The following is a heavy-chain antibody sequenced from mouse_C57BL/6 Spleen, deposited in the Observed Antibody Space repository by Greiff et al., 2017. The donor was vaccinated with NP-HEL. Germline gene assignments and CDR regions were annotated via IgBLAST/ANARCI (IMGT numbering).Heavy chain of an antibody. Sequence: QVHVKQSGPGLVQPSQSLSITCTVSGFSLTSYGVHWVRQSPGKGLEWLGVIWRGGSTDYNAAFMSRLSITKDNSKSQVFFKMNSLQADDTAIYYCAGSSLLYYAMDYWGQGTSVTVSS. D-gene: IGHD2-1*01. V-gene: IGHV2-5*01. CDR3: AGSSLLYYAMDY. CDR2: IWRGGST. J-gene: IGHJ4*01. CDR1: GFSLTSYG.